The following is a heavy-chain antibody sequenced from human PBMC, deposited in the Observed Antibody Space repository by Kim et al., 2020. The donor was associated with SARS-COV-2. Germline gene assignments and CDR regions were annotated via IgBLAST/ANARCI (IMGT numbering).Heavy chain of an antibody. Sequence: GGSLRLSCAASGFTFSSYAMHWVRQAPGKGLEWVAVISYDGSNKYYADSVKGRFTISRDNSKNTLYLQMNSLRAEDTAVYYCARDKPYSSGIIDYWGQGT. CDR3: ARDKPYSSGIIDY. D-gene: IGHD6-19*01. CDR2: ISYDGSNK. J-gene: IGHJ4*02. CDR1: GFTFSSYA. V-gene: IGHV3-30*04.